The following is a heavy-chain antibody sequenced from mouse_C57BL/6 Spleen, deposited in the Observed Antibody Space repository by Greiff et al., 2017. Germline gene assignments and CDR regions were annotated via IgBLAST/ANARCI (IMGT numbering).Heavy chain of an antibody. CDR1: GFTFSDYG. Sequence: EVQVVESGGGLVKPGGSLKLSCAASGFTFSDYGMHWVRQAPEKGLEWVADISSGSSTIYSAYTVKGRFTISRDNAKNTLFMQMTSLRSEDTAMYYCARDLYYGNPFDYWGQGTTLTVSS. V-gene: IGHV5-17*01. CDR3: ARDLYYGNPFDY. D-gene: IGHD2-1*01. CDR2: ISSGSSTI. J-gene: IGHJ2*01.